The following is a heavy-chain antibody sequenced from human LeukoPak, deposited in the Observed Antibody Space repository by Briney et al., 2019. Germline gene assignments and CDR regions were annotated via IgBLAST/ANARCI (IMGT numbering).Heavy chain of an antibody. CDR3: ARGQVPAASGHNWFDP. D-gene: IGHD2-2*01. CDR1: GYSFSDYY. V-gene: IGHV4-34*01. J-gene: IGHJ5*02. Sequence: SETLSLTCAVYGYSFSDYYWNWIRQPPGKGLEWIGEINHRASTNYNPSLQRRVTISVDTSKNQFSLRLSSVTAADTAVYFCARGQVPAASGHNWFDPWGLGTLVTVSS. CDR2: INHRAST.